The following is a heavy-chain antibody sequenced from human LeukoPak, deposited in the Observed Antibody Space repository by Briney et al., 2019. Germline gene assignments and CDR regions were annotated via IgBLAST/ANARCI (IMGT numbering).Heavy chain of an antibody. D-gene: IGHD6-13*01. J-gene: IGHJ4*02. CDR2: MSYDGSNK. V-gene: IGHV3-30-3*01. CDR3: ARVFQQQLVRGSFDY. Sequence: GGSLRLSCAASGFTLSSYTIHWVRQAPGKGLESVAVMSYDGSNKYYADSVKGRFTISRDTSESTVYLQMDSLRAEDTAIYYCARVFQQQLVRGSFDYWGQGTLVTVSS. CDR1: GFTLSSYT.